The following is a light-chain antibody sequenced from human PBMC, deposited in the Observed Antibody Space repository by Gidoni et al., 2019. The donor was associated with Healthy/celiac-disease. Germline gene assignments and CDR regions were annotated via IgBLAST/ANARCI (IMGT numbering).Light chain of an antibody. V-gene: IGLV3-1*01. CDR2: QDS. Sequence: SYELTQPPSVSVSPGQTASITCSGDKLGDKYACWYQQKPGQSPVLVIYQDSKRPSGIPERFSGSTSGNTATLTIRGTQAMDEADYYCQAWDSSQGVFGTGTKVTVL. J-gene: IGLJ1*01. CDR1: KLGDKY. CDR3: QAWDSSQGV.